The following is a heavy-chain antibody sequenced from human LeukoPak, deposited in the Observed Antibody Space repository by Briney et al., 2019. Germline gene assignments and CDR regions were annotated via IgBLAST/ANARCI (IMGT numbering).Heavy chain of an antibody. CDR1: GYSFTSYW. V-gene: IGHV5-51*01. Sequence: GESLKISCKGSGYSFTSYWIGWVRQMPGKGLEWMGIIHPGDSDSRYSPSFQGQVTISADKSIRTAYLQWSSLKASDTAMYYCARSSENYNYYYYMDVWGKGTTVTVSS. J-gene: IGHJ6*03. CDR3: ARSSENYNYYYYMDV. D-gene: IGHD3-10*01. CDR2: IHPGDSDS.